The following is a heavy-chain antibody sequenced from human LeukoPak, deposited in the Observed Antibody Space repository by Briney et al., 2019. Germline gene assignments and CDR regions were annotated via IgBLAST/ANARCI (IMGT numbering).Heavy chain of an antibody. Sequence: SETLSLTCAVYGGSFSGYYWSWIRQPPGKGLEWIGYIYYSGSTNYNPSLKSRVTISVDTSKNQFSLKLSSVTAADTAVYYCARQSGYYYDSSGYYLDYWGQGTLVTVSS. J-gene: IGHJ4*02. CDR3: ARQSGYYYDSSGYYLDY. CDR1: GGSFSGYY. CDR2: IYYSGST. D-gene: IGHD3-22*01. V-gene: IGHV4-59*08.